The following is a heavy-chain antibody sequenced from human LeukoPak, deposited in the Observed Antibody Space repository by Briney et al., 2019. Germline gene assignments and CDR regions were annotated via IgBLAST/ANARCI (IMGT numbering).Heavy chain of an antibody. CDR1: SGSFSTYY. CDR2: IYTSGST. Sequence: SETLSLTCTVSSGSFSTYYWSWIRQPAGKGLEWIGHIYTSGSTNYNPSLKSRVTMSVDTSKNQFSLKLRSVTAADTAVYYCARDPATWWFDPWGQGTLVTVSS. V-gene: IGHV4-4*07. D-gene: IGHD2-15*01. CDR3: ARDPATWWFDP. J-gene: IGHJ5*02.